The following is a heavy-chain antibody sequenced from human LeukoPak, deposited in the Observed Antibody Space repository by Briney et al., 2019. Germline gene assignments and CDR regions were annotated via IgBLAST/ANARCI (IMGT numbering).Heavy chain of an antibody. CDR3: ARDSGSSWREGLNY. CDR1: TFTFSSDS. Sequence: GGSLRLSCAASTFTFSSDSMNWVRQAPGKGLEWDSSISSSSDYIYYADSVKGRFTISRDNAKNSLYLQMNSLRVEDSAVYYCARDSGSSWREGLNYWGQGTLVTVSS. V-gene: IGHV3-21*01. D-gene: IGHD6-13*01. CDR2: ISSSSDYI. J-gene: IGHJ4*02.